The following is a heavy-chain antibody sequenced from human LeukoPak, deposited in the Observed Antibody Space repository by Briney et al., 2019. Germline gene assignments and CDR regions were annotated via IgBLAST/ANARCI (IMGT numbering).Heavy chain of an antibody. J-gene: IGHJ6*02. CDR1: GYIFTSYW. CDR3: ARHEHDYDDYSLWYYGMDV. D-gene: IGHD4-17*01. V-gene: IGHV5-51*01. Sequence: GESLKISCKGSGYIFTSYWIGWVRQMPGKGLEWMGIIFPGDSDTRYSPSFQGQVTISADKSITTAYLQWNSLKASDTAMYYCARHEHDYDDYSLWYYGMDVWGQGTTVTVSS. CDR2: IFPGDSDT.